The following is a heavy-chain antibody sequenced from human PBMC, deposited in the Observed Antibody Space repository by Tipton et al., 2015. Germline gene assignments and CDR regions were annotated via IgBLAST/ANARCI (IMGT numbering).Heavy chain of an antibody. CDR3: AREEGPFDY. Sequence: SLRLSCAASGFTRSGYAMHWVRQAPGRGLEWVAVIAYDESNKDYADSVKGRFTVSRDNSKNTLYLQMNSLRAEDTAEYYCAREEGPFDYWGQGTLVTVSS. CDR1: GFTRSGYA. CDR2: IAYDESNK. J-gene: IGHJ4*02. V-gene: IGHV3-30*04.